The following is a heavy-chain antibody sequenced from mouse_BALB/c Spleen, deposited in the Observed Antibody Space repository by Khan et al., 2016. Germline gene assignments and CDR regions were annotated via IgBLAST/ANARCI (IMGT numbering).Heavy chain of an antibody. Sequence: QVQLKQSGPELVRPGASVKLSCKASGHSFTSYWMNWVKQRPGQGLEWIGMIHPSDSETRLNQKFKDKATLTVDTSSNTAYMQLSSPTSEDAAVYYCATNDGYAVGMDYWGQGTSVTVSS. CDR3: ATNDGYAVGMDY. D-gene: IGHD2-3*01. V-gene: IGHV1-74*01. J-gene: IGHJ4*01. CDR1: GHSFTSYW. CDR2: IHPSDSET.